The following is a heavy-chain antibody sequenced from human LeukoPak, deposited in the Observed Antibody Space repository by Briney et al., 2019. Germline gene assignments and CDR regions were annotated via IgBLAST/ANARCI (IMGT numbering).Heavy chain of an antibody. V-gene: IGHV4-34*01. D-gene: IGHD5-12*01. J-gene: IGHJ6*02. CDR1: GGSFSGYY. Sequence: SETLSLTCAVYGGSFSGYYWSWIRQPPGKGLEWIGEINHSGSTNYNPSLKSRVTILVDTSKNQFSLKLSSVTAADTAVYYCARVYRNGMDVWGQGTTVTVSS. CDR2: INHSGST. CDR3: ARVYRNGMDV.